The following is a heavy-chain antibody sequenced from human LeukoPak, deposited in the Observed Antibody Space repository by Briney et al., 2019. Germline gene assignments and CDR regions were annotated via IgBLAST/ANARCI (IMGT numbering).Heavy chain of an antibody. CDR2: IYSGGDT. Sequence: RGSLRLSCAPPRFTVSSNYMSWVRPAPGKGLEWVSVIYSGGDTFYADSVKGRFTISRDNSKNTLYLQMNSLRAEDTGVYYCAAKVELRSNGPYFNSWGQGTLVTVSS. CDR3: AAKVELRSNGPYFNS. V-gene: IGHV3-53*01. CDR1: RFTVSSNY. J-gene: IGHJ4*02. D-gene: IGHD1-7*01.